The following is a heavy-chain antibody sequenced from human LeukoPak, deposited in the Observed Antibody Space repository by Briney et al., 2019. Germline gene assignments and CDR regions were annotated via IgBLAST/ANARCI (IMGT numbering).Heavy chain of an antibody. D-gene: IGHD4-17*01. V-gene: IGHV1-18*01. J-gene: IGHJ4*02. Sequence: HWASVKVSCKASGYTFTSYGISWVRQAPGQGPEWMGWISAYNGNTNYAQKLQGRVTMTTDTSTSTAYMELRSLRSDDTAVYYCARDVGDYGDYRFDYWGQGTLVTVSS. CDR1: GYTFTSYG. CDR3: ARDVGDYGDYRFDY. CDR2: ISAYNGNT.